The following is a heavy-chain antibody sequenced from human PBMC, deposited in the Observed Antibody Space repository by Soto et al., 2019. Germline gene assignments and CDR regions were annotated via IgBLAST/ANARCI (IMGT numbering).Heavy chain of an antibody. V-gene: IGHV4-59*01. Sequence: SETLSLTCTVSGGSISSYYWSWIRQPPGKGLEWIGYIYYSGSTNYNPSLKSRVTISVDTSKNQFSLKLSSVTAADTAVYYCGRHRTYYDLWGGYSSGYYYGMDGWRRRTRGTV. D-gene: IGHD3-3*01. CDR1: GGSISSYY. CDR3: GRHRTYYDLWGGYSSGYYYGMDG. CDR2: IYYSGST. J-gene: IGHJ6*01.